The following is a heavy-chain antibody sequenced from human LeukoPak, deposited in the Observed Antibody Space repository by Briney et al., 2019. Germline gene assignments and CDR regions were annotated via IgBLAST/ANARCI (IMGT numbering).Heavy chain of an antibody. J-gene: IGHJ3*02. V-gene: IGHV1-3*01. CDR1: GYTFTSYA. Sequence: ASVTVSCKASGYTFTSYAMHWVRQAPGQRLEWMGWINAGNGNTKYSQKFQGRVTITRDTSASTAYMELSSLRSEDTAVYYCARFHCSGGSRYVLGSSEAFDIWGQGTMVTVSS. CDR3: ARFHCSGGSRYVLGSSEAFDI. CDR2: INAGNGNT. D-gene: IGHD2-15*01.